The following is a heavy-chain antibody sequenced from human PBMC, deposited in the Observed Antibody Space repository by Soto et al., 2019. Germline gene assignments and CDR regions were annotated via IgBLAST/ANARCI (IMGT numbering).Heavy chain of an antibody. J-gene: IGHJ4*02. V-gene: IGHV3-23*01. Sequence: EVQLLESGGGLVQPGGSLRLACAASGFSINSYAMVWVRQAPGKGLEWVSVISARGGSSYFADSVKGRFTISRDNSKNVLSLEMNNLRAEDTATYLCAKGSLEYSASVDQWGQGTLVLVSS. CDR3: AKGSLEYSASVDQ. CDR2: ISARGGSS. D-gene: IGHD5-12*01. CDR1: GFSINSYA.